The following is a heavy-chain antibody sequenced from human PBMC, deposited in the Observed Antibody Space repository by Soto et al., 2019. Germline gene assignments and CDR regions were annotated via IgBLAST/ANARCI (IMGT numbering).Heavy chain of an antibody. V-gene: IGHV4-4*02. CDR2: AYHNGLT. CDR1: GDSVTSNVW. Sequence: SETLSLTCAVSGDSVTSNVWLSCLLHPPGKGLEWIGEAYHNGLTDYNPSLKSRVTMSVDTSKNEFSLKLTSLTAADTAIYYCARDAAVPGESDRFDYWGQGTLVTVSS. CDR3: ARDAAVPGESDRFDY. J-gene: IGHJ4*02. D-gene: IGHD6-19*01.